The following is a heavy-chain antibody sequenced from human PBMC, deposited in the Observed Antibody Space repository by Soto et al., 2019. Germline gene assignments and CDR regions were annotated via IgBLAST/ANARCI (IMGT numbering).Heavy chain of an antibody. J-gene: IGHJ4*02. V-gene: IGHV3-48*03. D-gene: IGHD5-18*01. CDR3: ARVRDGYRRYFDS. Sequence: EVQLAESGGGLGQPGGSLRLSCAASGFTFSSYEMNWVRQAPGKGLEWISYISTSGSSKYYADSVKGRFTISRDNAKNSLYLQMNSLRAEYTAVYYCARVRDGYRRYFDSWGQGTLVTVSS. CDR2: ISTSGSSK. CDR1: GFTFSSYE.